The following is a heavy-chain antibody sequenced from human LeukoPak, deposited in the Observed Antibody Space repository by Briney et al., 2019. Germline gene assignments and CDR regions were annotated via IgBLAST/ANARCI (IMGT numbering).Heavy chain of an antibody. CDR3: ARKYGFSYGYYFDY. Sequence: PSGTLSLTCAVFGDSISSSNWWSWVRLPPGKGLEWIGEIYHSGSTNYNPSLKSRVTISVDKSKNQFSLKLSSVTAADTAVYYCARKYGFSYGYYFDYWGQGTLVTVSS. CDR2: IYHSGST. J-gene: IGHJ4*02. CDR1: GDSISSSNW. V-gene: IGHV4-4*02. D-gene: IGHD5-18*01.